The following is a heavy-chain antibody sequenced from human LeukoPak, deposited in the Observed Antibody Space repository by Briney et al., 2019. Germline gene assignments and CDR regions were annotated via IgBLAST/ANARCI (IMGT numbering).Heavy chain of an antibody. J-gene: IGHJ4*02. CDR3: ARQFNDILTGYHDY. Sequence: GESLQISCKGSGYIFTSYWIGWVRQLPGKGLEWMGIIYPGDSDTRYSPSFQGQVTISADKSISTAYLQWSSLKASDTAMYYCARQFNDILTGYHDYWGQGTLVTVSS. V-gene: IGHV5-51*01. D-gene: IGHD3-9*01. CDR1: GYIFTSYW. CDR2: IYPGDSDT.